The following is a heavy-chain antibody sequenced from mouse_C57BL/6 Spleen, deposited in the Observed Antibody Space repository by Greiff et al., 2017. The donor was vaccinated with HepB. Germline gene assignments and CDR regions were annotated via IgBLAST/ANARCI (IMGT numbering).Heavy chain of an antibody. CDR1: GFTFSSYA. Sequence: EVKLMESGEGLVKPGGSLKLSCAASGFTFSSYAMSWVRQTPEKRLEWVAYISSGGDYIYYADTVKGRFTISRDNARNTLYLQMSSLKSEDTAMYYCTRELRGYYYAMDYWGQGTSVTVSS. D-gene: IGHD1-3*01. CDR2: ISSGGDYI. J-gene: IGHJ4*01. V-gene: IGHV5-9-1*02. CDR3: TRELRGYYYAMDY.